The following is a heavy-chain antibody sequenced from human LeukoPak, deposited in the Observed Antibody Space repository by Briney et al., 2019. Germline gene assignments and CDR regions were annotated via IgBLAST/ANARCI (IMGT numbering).Heavy chain of an antibody. J-gene: IGHJ5*02. CDR3: ARERGVRRGFDP. V-gene: IGHV1-46*01. D-gene: IGHD3-10*01. CDR1: GYTFTSYY. CDR2: INPSGGST. Sequence: ASVKVSCKASGYTFTSYYMHWVRQAPGQGLEWMGIINPSGGSTSYAQKFQGRVTMTRDMSTSTVYMELNSLRSEDTAVYYCARERGVRRGFDPWGQGTLVTVSS.